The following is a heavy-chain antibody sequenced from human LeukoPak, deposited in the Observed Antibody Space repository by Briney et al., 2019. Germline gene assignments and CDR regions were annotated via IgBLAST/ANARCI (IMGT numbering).Heavy chain of an antibody. D-gene: IGHD6-19*01. CDR1: GGSISSSY. V-gene: IGHV4-59*01. CDR3: ARAPLYSGGSGWSIYYFYAMDV. Sequence: SETLSLTCTVSGGSISSSYWSWVRQPPGKGLEWIGYIDNSGSTNYNPSLKSRVAISLDTPKSQFSLKLSSVTAADTAVYYCARAPLYSGGSGWSIYYFYAMDVWGQGTTVTVSS. J-gene: IGHJ6*02. CDR2: IDNSGST.